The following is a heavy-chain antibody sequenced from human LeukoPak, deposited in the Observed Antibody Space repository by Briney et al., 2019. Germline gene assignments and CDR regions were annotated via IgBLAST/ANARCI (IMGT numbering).Heavy chain of an antibody. Sequence: SVKVSCKASGGTFSSYAISWVRQAPGQGLEWMGRIIPILGIANYAQKFQGRVTITADKSTSTAYMELSSLRSEDTAVYYCARVPTYYYDSSGSQYFQHWGQGTLVTVSS. J-gene: IGHJ1*01. D-gene: IGHD3-22*01. CDR2: IIPILGIA. V-gene: IGHV1-69*04. CDR1: GGTFSSYA. CDR3: ARVPTYYYDSSGSQYFQH.